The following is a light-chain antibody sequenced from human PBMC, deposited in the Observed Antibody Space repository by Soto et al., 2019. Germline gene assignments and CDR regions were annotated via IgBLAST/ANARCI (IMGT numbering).Light chain of an antibody. V-gene: IGLV2-23*02. J-gene: IGLJ2*01. CDR3: CSYAGSGSWV. Sequence: QSVLTQPASVYGSPGQSITISCTGSSGDVGHYDLVSWYQHIPNKAPKLLIFEVNRRPSGVSDRFSGSKSGYTASLTISGLQTEDEADFFCCSYAGSGSWVFGGGTKVTVL. CDR2: EVN. CDR1: SGDVGHYDL.